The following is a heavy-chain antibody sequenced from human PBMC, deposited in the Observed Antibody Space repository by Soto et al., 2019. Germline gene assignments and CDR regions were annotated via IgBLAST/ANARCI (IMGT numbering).Heavy chain of an antibody. D-gene: IGHD6-13*01. J-gene: IGHJ5*02. CDR1: GFTVSSYA. CDR3: AKVGSSWYFSWFDP. CDR2: ISGSGGST. Sequence: GSLRLSCAASGFTVSSYAMSWVLQATGKGLEWVSAISGSGGSTYYADSVKGRFTISRDNSKNTLYLQMNSLRAEDTAVYYCAKVGSSWYFSWFDPWGQGTLVTVSS. V-gene: IGHV3-23*01.